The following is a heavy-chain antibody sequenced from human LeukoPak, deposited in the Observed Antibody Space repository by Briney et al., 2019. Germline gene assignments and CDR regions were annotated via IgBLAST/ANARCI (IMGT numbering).Heavy chain of an antibody. Sequence: VASVKVSCKASGYTFTSYGISWVRQAPGQGLEWMGWISAYNGNTNYAQKLQGRVTMTTDTSTSTAYMELRSLRSDDTDVYYCARESRMTTARQFYVYWPRGTLVTVSS. CDR2: ISAYNGNT. CDR3: ARESRMTTARQFYVY. V-gene: IGHV1-18*01. CDR1: GYTFTSYG. J-gene: IGHJ4*02. D-gene: IGHD6-6*01.